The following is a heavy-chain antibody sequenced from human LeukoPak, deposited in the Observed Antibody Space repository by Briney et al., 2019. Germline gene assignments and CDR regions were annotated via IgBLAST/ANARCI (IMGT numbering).Heavy chain of an antibody. CDR1: GFTFSTFE. CDR2: ISSRESTK. V-gene: IGHV3-48*03. CDR3: ARYCSTTSCHFYGMDV. D-gene: IGHD2-2*01. J-gene: IGHJ6*02. Sequence: GGSLRLSSAASGFTFSTFEMTWVRQAPGKGLEWVSYISSRESTKYYADSVKGRFTISRDNAKNAVYLQMNSLRAEDTAVYYCARYCSTTSCHFYGMDVWGRGTSVTVSS.